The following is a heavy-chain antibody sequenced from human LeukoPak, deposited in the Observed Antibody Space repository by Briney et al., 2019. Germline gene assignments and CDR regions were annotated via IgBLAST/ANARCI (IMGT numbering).Heavy chain of an antibody. CDR3: ASGYYYGSGSYYDY. V-gene: IGHV3-21*01. Sequence: GRSLRLSCAASGFTFSSYSMNWVRQAPGKGLEWVSSISSSSSYIYHADSVKGRFTISRDNAKNSLYLQMNSLRAEDTAVYYCASGYYYGSGSYYDYWGQGTLVTVSS. J-gene: IGHJ4*02. D-gene: IGHD3-10*01. CDR2: ISSSSSYI. CDR1: GFTFSSYS.